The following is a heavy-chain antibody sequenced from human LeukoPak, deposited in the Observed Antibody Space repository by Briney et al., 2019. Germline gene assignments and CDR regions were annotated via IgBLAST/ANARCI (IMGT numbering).Heavy chain of an antibody. Sequence: SETLSLTCTVSGDSVTSFYCTWIRQPPPKGLERIGYVYYSGSASYSPSLKSRVTISIDTSKNQFSLKLRAVTAADTAVYYCARMGAAAGTDHWGQGTLVTVSS. V-gene: IGHV4-59*02. CDR3: ARMGAAAGTDH. J-gene: IGHJ5*02. CDR1: GDSVTSFY. D-gene: IGHD6-13*01. CDR2: VYYSGSA.